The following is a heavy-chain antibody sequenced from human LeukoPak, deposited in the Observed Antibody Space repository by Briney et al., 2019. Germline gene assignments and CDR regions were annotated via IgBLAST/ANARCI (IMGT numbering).Heavy chain of an antibody. CDR1: GFTFDDYA. J-gene: IGHJ4*02. V-gene: IGHV3-9*01. CDR2: ISWNSGSI. D-gene: IGHD2-15*01. CDR3: ATLMVG. Sequence: PGRSLRLSCAASGFTFDDYAMHWVRQAPGKGLEWVSGISWNSGSIGYADSVKGRFTISRDNAKNSLYLQMNSLRAEDTALYYGATLMVGWGQRTLVTVSS.